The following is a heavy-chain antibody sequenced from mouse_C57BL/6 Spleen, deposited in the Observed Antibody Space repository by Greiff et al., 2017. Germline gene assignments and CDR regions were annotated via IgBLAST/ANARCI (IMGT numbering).Heavy chain of an antibody. J-gene: IGHJ2*01. CDR3: ARYSNFLDY. D-gene: IGHD2-5*01. V-gene: IGHV5-9*01. CDR2: ISGGGGNT. CDR1: GFTFSSYT. Sequence: EVKLVESGGGLVKPGGSLKLSCAASGFTFSSYTMSWVRQTPEKRLEWVATISGGGGNTYYPDSVKGRFTISRDNAKNTLYLQMSSLRSEDTALYYCARYSNFLDYWGQGTTLTVSS.